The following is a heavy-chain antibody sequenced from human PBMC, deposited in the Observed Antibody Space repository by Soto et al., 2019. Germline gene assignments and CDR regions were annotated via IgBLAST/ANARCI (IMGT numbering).Heavy chain of an antibody. CDR1: GYPVTAYY. CDR2: INPATGAA. J-gene: IGHJ3*02. V-gene: IGHV1-2*02. D-gene: IGHD3-3*01. Sequence: QLHLVQSGAVVKKPGASVTVSCSASGYPVTAYYMHWVRQAPGRGLEWMGGINPATGAAKYTQTFQGRVTMPRATSPSTVFMELGGLTSEDTAVFYWARGGGVGVAGSAAFDMWGQGTLVTVSS. CDR3: ARGGGVGVAGSAAFDM.